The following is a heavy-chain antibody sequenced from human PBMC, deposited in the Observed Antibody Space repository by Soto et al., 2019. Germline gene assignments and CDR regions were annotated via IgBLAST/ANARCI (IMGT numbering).Heavy chain of an antibody. Sequence: QVQLQESGPGLVKPSQTLSLTCTVSGGSISSGGYYWSWIRQHPGKGLEWIGYIYYSGSTYYNPSLTSRVTISVDTSKNQFSLKLSSVTAADTAVYYCARSQLWLGYFDYWGQGTLVTVSS. J-gene: IGHJ4*02. V-gene: IGHV4-31*03. CDR2: IYYSGST. D-gene: IGHD5-18*01. CDR1: GGSISSGGYY. CDR3: ARSQLWLGYFDY.